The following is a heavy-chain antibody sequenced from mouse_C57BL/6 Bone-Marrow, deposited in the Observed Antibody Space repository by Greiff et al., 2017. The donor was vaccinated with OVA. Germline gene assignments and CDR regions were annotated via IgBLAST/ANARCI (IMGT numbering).Heavy chain of an antibody. Sequence: EVQLQQSGPELVKPGASVKIPCKASGYTFTDYNMDWVKQSHGKSLEWIGDINPNNGGTIYNQKFKGKATLTVDKSSSTAYMELRSLTSEDTAVHYCARPPSTTVGATGAWFAYWGQGTLVTVSA. CDR2: INPNNGGT. CDR1: GYTFTDYN. D-gene: IGHD1-1*01. CDR3: ARPPSTTVGATGAWFAY. V-gene: IGHV1-18*01. J-gene: IGHJ3*01.